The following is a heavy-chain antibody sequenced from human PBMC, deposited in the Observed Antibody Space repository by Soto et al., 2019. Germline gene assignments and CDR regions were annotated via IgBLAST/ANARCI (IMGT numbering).Heavy chain of an antibody. Sequence: LSLTCTVSGGSISSYYWSWIRQPPGKGLEWIGYIYYSGSTNYNPSLKSRVTISVDTSKNQFSLKLSSVTAADTAVYYCASHGTYDAFDIWGQGTMVTVSS. CDR3: ASHGTYDAFDI. CDR2: IYYSGST. V-gene: IGHV4-59*01. D-gene: IGHD1-1*01. CDR1: GGSISSYY. J-gene: IGHJ3*02.